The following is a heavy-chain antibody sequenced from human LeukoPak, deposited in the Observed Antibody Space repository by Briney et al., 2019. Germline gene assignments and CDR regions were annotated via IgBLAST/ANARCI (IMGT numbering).Heavy chain of an antibody. CDR3: ARGLLSYGDYGRYYYGMDV. J-gene: IGHJ6*02. CDR2: IRSKISGGTA. V-gene: IGHV3-15*01. D-gene: IGHD4-17*01. CDR1: GLTFSHAW. Sequence: NPGGSLRLSCTASGLTFSHAWMNWVRQAPGKGLEWVGRIRSKISGGTADYAAPVKGRFTISRDDSRNIFYLQMNSLRAEDTAVYYCARGLLSYGDYGRYYYGMDVWGQGTTVTVSS.